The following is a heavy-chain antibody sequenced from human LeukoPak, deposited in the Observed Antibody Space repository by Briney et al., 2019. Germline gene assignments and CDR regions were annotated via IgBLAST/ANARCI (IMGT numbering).Heavy chain of an antibody. V-gene: IGHV3-23*01. CDR3: AKGQVATIRVRFDP. D-gene: IGHD5-12*01. J-gene: IGHJ5*02. Sequence: GGSLRLSCAASGFTFSSYAMSWVRQAPGKGLEWVSAISGSGGSTYYADSVKGRFTISRDNSKKTLYLQMNSLRAEDTAVYYCAKGQVATIRVRFDPWGQGTLVTVSS. CDR1: GFTFSSYA. CDR2: ISGSGGST.